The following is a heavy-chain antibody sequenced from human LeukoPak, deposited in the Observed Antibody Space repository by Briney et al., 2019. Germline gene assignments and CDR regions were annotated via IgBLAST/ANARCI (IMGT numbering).Heavy chain of an antibody. J-gene: IGHJ3*02. V-gene: IGHV1-69*05. D-gene: IGHD3-3*01. CDR3: AREMARDYDFWSGVMDAFDI. CDR1: GGTFSSYA. Sequence: SVKVSCKASGGTFSSYAISWVRQAPGQGLEWMGGIIPIFGTANYAQKFQGRVTITTDESTSTAYMELSSLRAEDTAVYYCAREMARDYDFWSGVMDAFDIWGQGTMVTVSS. CDR2: IIPIFGTA.